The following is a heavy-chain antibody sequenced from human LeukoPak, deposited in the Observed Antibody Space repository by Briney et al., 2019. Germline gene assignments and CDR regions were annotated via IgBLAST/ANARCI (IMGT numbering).Heavy chain of an antibody. Sequence: SVKVSCKASGGTFSSYTISWLRQAPGQGLEWMGRIIPIIGIANYAQKFQGRVTITADKSTSTAYMELSSLRSEDTAVYYCASVGCSSTSCHGEYYYYMDVWGKGTTVTVSS. V-gene: IGHV1-69*02. J-gene: IGHJ6*03. CDR2: IIPIIGIA. CDR1: GGTFSSYT. CDR3: ASVGCSSTSCHGEYYYYMDV. D-gene: IGHD2-2*01.